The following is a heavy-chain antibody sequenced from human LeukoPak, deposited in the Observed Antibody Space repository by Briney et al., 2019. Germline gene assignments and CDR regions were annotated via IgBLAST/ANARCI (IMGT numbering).Heavy chain of an antibody. CDR2: IYSGGST. J-gene: IGHJ4*02. Sequence: GGSLRLSCAASGFSFSSYAMNWVRQAPGKGLEWVSVIYSGGSTYYADSVKGRFTISRDNSKNTLYLQMNSLRAEDTAVYYCARDGELLGDYWGQGTLVTVSS. CDR1: GFSFSSYA. V-gene: IGHV3-53*01. CDR3: ARDGELLGDY. D-gene: IGHD1-26*01.